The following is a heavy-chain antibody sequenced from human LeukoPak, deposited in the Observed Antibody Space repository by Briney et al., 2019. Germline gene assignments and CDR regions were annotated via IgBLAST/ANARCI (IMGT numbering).Heavy chain of an antibody. V-gene: IGHV1-46*01. CDR3: AGDQNVVVGATASAFDI. Sequence: ASVKVSCKASGYTFTSYYMHWVRQAPGQGLEWMGIINPSGGSTSYAQKFQGRVTMTRDTSTSTVYMELSSLRSEDTAVYYCAGDQNVVVGATASAFDIWGQGTMVTVSS. D-gene: IGHD1-26*01. CDR1: GYTFTSYY. J-gene: IGHJ3*02. CDR2: INPSGGST.